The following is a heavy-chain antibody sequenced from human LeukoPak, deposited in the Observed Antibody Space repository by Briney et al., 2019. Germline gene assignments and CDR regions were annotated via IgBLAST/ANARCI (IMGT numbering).Heavy chain of an antibody. CDR1: GFTFSSYG. CDR2: IWYDGSNK. D-gene: IGHD6-19*01. J-gene: IGHJ4*02. Sequence: GGSLRLSCAASGFTFSSYGMHWVRQAPGKGLEWVAVIWYDGSNKYYADSVKGRFTISRDNSKNTLYLQMNSLRAEDTAVYYCARDREWLVPVYWGQGTLVTVSS. V-gene: IGHV3-33*01. CDR3: ARDREWLVPVY.